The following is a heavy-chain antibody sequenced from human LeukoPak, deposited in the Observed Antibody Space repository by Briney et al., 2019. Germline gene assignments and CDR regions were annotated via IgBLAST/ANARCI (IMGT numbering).Heavy chain of an antibody. J-gene: IGHJ3*02. V-gene: IGHV3-9*03. CDR1: GFTFDDYA. CDR3: AKGRGYSSSWYGDAFDI. Sequence: GGSLRLSCAASGFTFDDYAMHWVRQAPGKGLEWVSGISWNSGSIGYADSVKGRFTISRDNAKNSLYLQMNSLRAEDMALYYCAKGRGYSSSWYGDAFDIWGQGTMVTVSS. CDR2: ISWNSGSI. D-gene: IGHD6-13*01.